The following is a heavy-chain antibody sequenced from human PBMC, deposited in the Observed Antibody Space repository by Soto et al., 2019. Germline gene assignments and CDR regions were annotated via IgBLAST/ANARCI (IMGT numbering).Heavy chain of an antibody. CDR1: GFTFSSYA. V-gene: IGHV3-30-3*01. J-gene: IGHJ4*02. Sequence: QVQLVESGGGVVQPGRSLRLSCAAYGFTFSSYAMHWIRQAPGKGLEWVAVISYDGSNKYYADSVKGRFTISRDNSKNTLYLQMNSLRAEDTAVYYCARDPRYSSSSNFDYWGQGTLVTVSS. CDR3: ARDPRYSSSSNFDY. CDR2: ISYDGSNK. D-gene: IGHD6-6*01.